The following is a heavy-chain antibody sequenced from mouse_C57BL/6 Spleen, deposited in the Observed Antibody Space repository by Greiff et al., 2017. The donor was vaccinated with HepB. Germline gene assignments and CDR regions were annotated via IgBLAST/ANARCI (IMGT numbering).Heavy chain of an antibody. CDR1: GYAFSSSW. D-gene: IGHD6-1*01. CDR2: IYPGDGDT. Sequence: QVQLKESGPELVKPGASVKLSCKASGYAFSSSWMNWVKQRPGKGLEWIGRIYPGDGDTNYNGKFKGKATLTADKSSSTAYMQLSSLTSEDSAVYFCAPLFLGGFAYWGQGTLVTVSA. J-gene: IGHJ3*01. V-gene: IGHV1-82*01. CDR3: APLFLGGFAY.